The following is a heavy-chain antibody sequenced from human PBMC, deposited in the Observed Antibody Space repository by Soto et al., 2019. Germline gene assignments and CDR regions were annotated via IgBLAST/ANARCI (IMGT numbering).Heavy chain of an antibody. D-gene: IGHD3-9*01. CDR1: GGSISHYY. V-gene: IGHV4-59*08. Sequence: QVQLQESGPGLVKPSETLSLTCTVSGGSISHYYWNWIRQPPGKGLEWIGNIHYDGSTNYNPSLKGRVTVSVDTSKNQFSLKLSSVTAADTAVYYCAGNYDVLTGRGDLDVWGQGTTVTVSS. J-gene: IGHJ6*02. CDR3: AGNYDVLTGRGDLDV. CDR2: IHYDGST.